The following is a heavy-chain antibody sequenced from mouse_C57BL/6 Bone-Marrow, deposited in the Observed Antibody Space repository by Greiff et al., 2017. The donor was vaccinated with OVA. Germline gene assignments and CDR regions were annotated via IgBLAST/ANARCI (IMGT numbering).Heavy chain of an antibody. CDR3: ARERGNYYAICY. CDR1: GFTFSSYA. J-gene: IGHJ4*01. CDR2: ISDGGSYT. D-gene: IGHD2-1*01. Sequence: EVKLVESGGGLVKPGGSLKLSCAASGFTFSSYAMSWVRQTPEKRLEWVATISDGGSYTDYPDNVKGRFTISRDNAKNNLYLQMSHLKSEDTAMYYCARERGNYYAICYWGQGTSVTVSS. V-gene: IGHV5-4*01.